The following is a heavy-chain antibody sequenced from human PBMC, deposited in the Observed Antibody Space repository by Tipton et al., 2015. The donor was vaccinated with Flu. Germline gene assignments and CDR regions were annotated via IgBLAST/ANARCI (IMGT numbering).Heavy chain of an antibody. Sequence: LSLTCAVSGFSFDDYAMSWVRQVPGKGLEWVSGISYNGGISGYAASVKGRFTISRDSAKNFVYLQMNSLRAEDSALYYCARNRGFGVVLINTDYWGQGVLVTVSS. CDR2: ISYNGGIS. D-gene: IGHD3-3*01. CDR1: GFSFDDYA. V-gene: IGHV3-20*04. J-gene: IGHJ4*02. CDR3: ARNRGFGVVLINTDY.